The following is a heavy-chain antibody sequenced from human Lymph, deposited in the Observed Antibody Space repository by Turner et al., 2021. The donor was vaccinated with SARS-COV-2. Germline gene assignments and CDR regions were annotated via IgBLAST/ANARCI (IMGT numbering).Heavy chain of an antibody. CDR2: IYSGGST. CDR1: GLTVSSNY. CDR3: ARDFREGAFDI. D-gene: IGHD3-10*01. V-gene: IGHV3-66*01. Sequence: EVKLVESGGGLVQPGGSLRLSCAAYGLTVSSNYMSWVRQSPGKGLEWVSVIYSGGSTFYADSVKGRFTISRYNSKNTLYLQMNSLRAEDTAVYYCARDFREGAFDIWGQGTMVTISS. J-gene: IGHJ3*02.